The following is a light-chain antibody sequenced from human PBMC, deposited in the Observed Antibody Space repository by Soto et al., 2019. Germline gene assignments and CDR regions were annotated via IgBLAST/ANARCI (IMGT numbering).Light chain of an antibody. CDR1: QSISSY. CDR2: AAS. J-gene: IGKJ1*01. CDR3: QQTYSSPIT. V-gene: IGKV1-39*01. Sequence: TQMNQPPASLSASVGDSIAITCRASQSISSYLNWYQQKPGKAPKLLISAASILQSGVPSRFSGSGSGTDFTLTISNLQPEDFAGYYCQQTYSSPITFGQGTKVDIK.